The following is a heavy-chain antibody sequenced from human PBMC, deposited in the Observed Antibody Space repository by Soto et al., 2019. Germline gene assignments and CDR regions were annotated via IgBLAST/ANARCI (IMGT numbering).Heavy chain of an antibody. CDR1: GYTFTNYY. V-gene: IGHV1-46*01. D-gene: IGHD3-22*01. CDR3: ARWDYYDSSGYMNETTDY. J-gene: IGHJ4*02. CDR2: INPSDGST. Sequence: ASVKVSCKASGYTFTNYYMHWVRQAPGQGLEWMGIINPSDGSTSSAEKFQGRVTITRDTSASTAYMELSSLRSEDTAVYYCARWDYYDSSGYMNETTDYWGQGTLVTVSS.